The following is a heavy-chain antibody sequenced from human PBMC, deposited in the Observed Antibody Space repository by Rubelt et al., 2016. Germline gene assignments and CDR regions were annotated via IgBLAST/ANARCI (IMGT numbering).Heavy chain of an antibody. J-gene: IGHJ4*02. Sequence: QLQLQESGPGLVKPSETLSLTCTVSGGSISSSSYYWAWIRRPPGKGLEWIGSVYYSGSTYYNPSLKSRVTISVDTSKNQFSLRLRSVTAADPAVYYCARTTGSNWFWGQGTLVTVSS. CDR1: GGSISSSSYY. CDR3: ARTTGSNWF. D-gene: IGHD1-26*01. CDR2: VYYSGST. V-gene: IGHV4-39*07.